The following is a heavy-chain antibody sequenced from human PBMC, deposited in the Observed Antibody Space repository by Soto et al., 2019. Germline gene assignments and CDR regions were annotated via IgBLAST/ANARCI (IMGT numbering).Heavy chain of an antibody. Sequence: QVQLVQSGAEVKKPGASVKVSCKASGYTFTSYDINRVRQATGQGLEWMGWMNPNSGNTGYAQKFQGRVTMTRNTSISTAYMELSSLRSEDTAVYYCARGPDYQLLSQFDPWGQGTLVTLSS. CDR1: GYTFTSYD. CDR2: MNPNSGNT. CDR3: ARGPDYQLLSQFDP. J-gene: IGHJ5*02. V-gene: IGHV1-8*01. D-gene: IGHD2-2*01.